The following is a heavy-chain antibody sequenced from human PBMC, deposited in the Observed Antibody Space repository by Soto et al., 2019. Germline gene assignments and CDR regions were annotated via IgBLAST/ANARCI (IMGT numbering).Heavy chain of an antibody. CDR1: GGSISSSSYY. J-gene: IGHJ5*02. V-gene: IGHV4-39*01. Sequence: SETLSLTCTVSGGSISSSSYYWGWIRQPPGKGLEWIGSIYYSGSTYYNPSLKSRVTISVDTSKNQFSLKLSSVTAADTAVYYCARHRLAAAGTAYWFDPWGQGTLVT. D-gene: IGHD6-13*01. CDR2: IYYSGST. CDR3: ARHRLAAAGTAYWFDP.